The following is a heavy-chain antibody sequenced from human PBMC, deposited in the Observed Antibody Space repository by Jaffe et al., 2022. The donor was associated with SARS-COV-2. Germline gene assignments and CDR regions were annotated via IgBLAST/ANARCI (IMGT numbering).Heavy chain of an antibody. CDR3: ARNYYDSSNWFDP. CDR2: ISYDGNIK. Sequence: QVQLVESGGGVVQPGTSLRLSCAASGFAFSTYAMHWVRQAPGKGLEWVALISYDGNIKYHADSVKGRFTISRDNSKNTLYLQINSLRPEDTAMYYCARNYYDSSNWFDPWGQGTLVTVSS. J-gene: IGHJ5*02. CDR1: GFAFSTYA. V-gene: IGHV3-30*04. D-gene: IGHD3-22*01.